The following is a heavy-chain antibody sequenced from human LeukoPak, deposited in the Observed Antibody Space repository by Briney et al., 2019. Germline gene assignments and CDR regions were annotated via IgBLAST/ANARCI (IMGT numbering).Heavy chain of an antibody. D-gene: IGHD1-26*01. V-gene: IGHV4-59*01. CDR3: ARGKIGSYYYYYYMDV. CDR2: IYYSGST. Sequence: SETLSLTCTVSGGSFSGYFWSWIRQPPGKGLEWIGYIYYSGSTNYNPSLKSRVTISVDTSKNQFSLKLSSVTAADTAVYYCARGKIGSYYYYYYMDVWGKGTTVTVSS. CDR1: GGSFSGYF. J-gene: IGHJ6*03.